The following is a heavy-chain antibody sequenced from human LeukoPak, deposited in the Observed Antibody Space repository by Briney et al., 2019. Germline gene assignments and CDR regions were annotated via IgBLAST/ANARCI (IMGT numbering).Heavy chain of an antibody. J-gene: IGHJ5*02. CDR1: GYRFTSHW. CDR2: IDPGDSYT. CDR3: ARQGYGGNWFDP. V-gene: IGHV5-10-1*01. Sequence: GASLKISCKGSGYRFTSHWISWVRQMPGKGLEWMGRIDPGDSYTNYDPSFQGHVTISVDKSISTAYLQWTSLKASDTAMYYCARQGYGGNWFDPWGQGTLVTVSS. D-gene: IGHD5-18*01.